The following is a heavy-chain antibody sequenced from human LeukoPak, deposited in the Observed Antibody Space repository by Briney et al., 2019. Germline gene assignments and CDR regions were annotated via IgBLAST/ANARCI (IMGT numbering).Heavy chain of an antibody. CDR3: ARDRAWSYFDY. J-gene: IGHJ4*02. CDR2: ISNDGSRK. Sequence: GGSLRLPCAPSGFTFSRHGMHWVRQAPGKGLEWVAIISNDGSRKYYAHSVEGRFTISRDNSKNTLYLQMDSLRAEDTAVYYCARDRAWSYFDYWGQGTLVTVSS. D-gene: IGHD3-3*01. CDR1: GFTFSRHG. V-gene: IGHV3-30*03.